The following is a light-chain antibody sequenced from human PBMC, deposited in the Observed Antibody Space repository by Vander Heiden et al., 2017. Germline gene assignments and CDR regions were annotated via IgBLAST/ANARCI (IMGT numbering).Light chain of an antibody. V-gene: IGKV3-20*01. CDR3: QQYGSSPT. J-gene: IGKJ2*01. CDR1: QSVSSSY. Sequence: EILLKQSPGTLSLSPGERATLSCRAGQSVSSSYLAWYQQKPGQAPRLLIYGASSRATGIPDRFSGSGSGTDFTLTISRLEPEDFAVYYCQQYGSSPTFGQGTKLEIK. CDR2: GAS.